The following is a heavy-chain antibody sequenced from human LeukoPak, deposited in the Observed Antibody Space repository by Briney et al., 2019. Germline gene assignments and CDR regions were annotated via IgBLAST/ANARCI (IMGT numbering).Heavy chain of an antibody. Sequence: PSETLSLTCAVYGGSFSGYYWSWIRQPPGKGLEWMGEINHSGRTNYNPSLKSRVTITVDTSKNQFSLKLSSVTAADTGVYYCARGIRHYGYYYYYMDVWGKGTTVTVSS. CDR2: INHSGRT. CDR3: ARGIRHYGYYYYYMDV. CDR1: GGSFSGYY. J-gene: IGHJ6*03. D-gene: IGHD4-17*01. V-gene: IGHV4-34*01.